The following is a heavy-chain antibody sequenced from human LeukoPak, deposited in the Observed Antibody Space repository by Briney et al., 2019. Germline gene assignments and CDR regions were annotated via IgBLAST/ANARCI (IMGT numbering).Heavy chain of an antibody. V-gene: IGHV5-51*01. Sequence: GESLKISCKGPGYSFTSYWIGWVRQLPGKGLEWMGIIYPGDSDTRYSPSFQGQVTISADKSISTAYLQWSSLKASDTAMYYCARGGHRLVSTSGMDAFDIWGPGTLVTVSS. CDR1: GYSFTSYW. J-gene: IGHJ3*02. D-gene: IGHD5/OR15-5a*01. CDR3: ARGGHRLVSTSGMDAFDI. CDR2: IYPGDSDT.